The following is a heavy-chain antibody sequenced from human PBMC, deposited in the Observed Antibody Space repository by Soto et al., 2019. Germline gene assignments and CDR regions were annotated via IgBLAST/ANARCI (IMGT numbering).Heavy chain of an antibody. CDR3: AREAGTWHLPLNWFDP. CDR2: ISSSSSTI. Sequence: GGSLRLSCAASGFTFSGYWMNWVRQAPGKGLEWVSYISSSSSTIYYADSVKGRFTISRDNAKNSLYLQMNSLRDEDTAVYYCAREAGTWHLPLNWFDPWGQGTLVTVSS. V-gene: IGHV3-48*02. CDR1: GFTFSGYW. J-gene: IGHJ5*02. D-gene: IGHD6-19*01.